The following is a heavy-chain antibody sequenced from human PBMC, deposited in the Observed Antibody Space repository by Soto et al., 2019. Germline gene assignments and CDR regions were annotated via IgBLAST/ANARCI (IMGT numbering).Heavy chain of an antibody. Sequence: ASVKVSCKASGYTFTSYGINWVRQATGQGLEWMGWMNPNSGNTGYAQKFQGRVTMTRNTSISTAYMELSSLRSEDTAVYYCARKKNRGYSYEYYFDYWGQGTLVTVSS. CDR3: ARKKNRGYSYEYYFDY. J-gene: IGHJ4*02. D-gene: IGHD5-18*01. CDR1: GYTFTSYG. CDR2: MNPNSGNT. V-gene: IGHV1-8*01.